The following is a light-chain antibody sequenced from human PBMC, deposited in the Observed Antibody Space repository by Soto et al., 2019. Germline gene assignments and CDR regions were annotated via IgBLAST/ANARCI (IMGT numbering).Light chain of an antibody. V-gene: IGLV2-23*01. CDR1: SSDVGRFNL. Sequence: QSVLTQPASVSGSPGQSITISCTGTSSDVGRFNLVSWYQQHPGKAPKLMTYEDTKRPSGVSNRFSGSKSGNTASLTISGLQAEDEADYYCCSYAGSNTYVFGTGTQLTVL. J-gene: IGLJ1*01. CDR3: CSYAGSNTYV. CDR2: EDT.